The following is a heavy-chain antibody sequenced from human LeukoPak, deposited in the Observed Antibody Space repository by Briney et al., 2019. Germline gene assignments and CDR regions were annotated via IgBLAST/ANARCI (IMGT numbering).Heavy chain of an antibody. CDR2: IIPIFGTA. J-gene: IGHJ4*02. Sequence: SVKVSCKASGGTFSSYAISWVRQAPGQGLEWMGGIIPIFGTANYAQKFQGRVTITADKSTSTAYMELSSLRAEDTAVYYCARSIGYSSGWYAYWGQGTLVTVSS. CDR1: GGTFSSYA. CDR3: ARSIGYSSGWYAY. V-gene: IGHV1-69*06. D-gene: IGHD6-19*01.